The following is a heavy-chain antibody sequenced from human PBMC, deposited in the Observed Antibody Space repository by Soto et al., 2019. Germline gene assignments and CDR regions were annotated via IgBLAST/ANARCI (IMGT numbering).Heavy chain of an antibody. J-gene: IGHJ4*02. CDR2: INHSGST. V-gene: IGHV4-39*07. CDR3: ARDKITGLFDY. Sequence: PSETLSLTCDVSTGSISSSDYYWGWIRQPPGTGLEWIGEINHSGSTNYNPSLKSRVTISVDTSKNQFSLKLTSVTAADTAVYYCARDKITGLFDYWGQGTLVTVSS. D-gene: IGHD2-8*02. CDR1: TGSISSSDYY.